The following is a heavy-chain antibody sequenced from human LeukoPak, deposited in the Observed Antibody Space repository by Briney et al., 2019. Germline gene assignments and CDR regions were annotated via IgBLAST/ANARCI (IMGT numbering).Heavy chain of an antibody. CDR3: AKPARTDYADY. Sequence: GGSLRLSCAASGFTFSSYEMNWVRQAPGKGLEWVSYISSSGSTIYYADSVKGRFTISRDNAKNTLYLQMNSLRAKDTAVYYCAKPARTDYADYWGQGTLVTVSS. D-gene: IGHD1-14*01. CDR1: GFTFSSYE. V-gene: IGHV3-48*03. CDR2: ISSSGSTI. J-gene: IGHJ4*02.